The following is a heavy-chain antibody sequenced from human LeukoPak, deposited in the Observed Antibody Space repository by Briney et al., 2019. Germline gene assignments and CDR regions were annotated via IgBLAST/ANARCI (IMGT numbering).Heavy chain of an antibody. J-gene: IGHJ3*02. D-gene: IGHD2-2*01. CDR3: ARARWGTTDAFDI. Sequence: SETLSLTCTVSGGSISSYYCSWIRQPAGKGLEWIGHIYTSGSTDYNPSLKSRVTMSVDTSKNQFSLRLSSVTAADTAVYYCARARWGTTDAFDIWGQGTMVTVFS. CDR1: GGSISSYY. CDR2: IYTSGST. V-gene: IGHV4-4*07.